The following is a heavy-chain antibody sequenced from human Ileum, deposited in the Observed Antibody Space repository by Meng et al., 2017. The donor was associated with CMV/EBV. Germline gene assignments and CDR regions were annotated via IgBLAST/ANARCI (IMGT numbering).Heavy chain of an antibody. Sequence: SETLSLTCTVSGGSISSSYWGWIRQPPGKGLEWIGSIYYSGSTYYNPSLKSRVTISVDTSKNQFSLKLSSVTAADTAVYYCARVTVGATESDWFDPWGQGTLVTVSS. V-gene: IGHV4-39*07. CDR3: ARVTVGATESDWFDP. D-gene: IGHD1-26*01. CDR1: GGSISSSY. CDR2: IYYSGST. J-gene: IGHJ5*02.